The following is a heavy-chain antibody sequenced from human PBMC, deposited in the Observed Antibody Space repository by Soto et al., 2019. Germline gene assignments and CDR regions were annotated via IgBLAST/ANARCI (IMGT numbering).Heavy chain of an antibody. J-gene: IGHJ5*02. D-gene: IGHD2-21*02. CDR3: ARLLKRCNGDCQSRLDP. CDR1: GYSFVGYW. V-gene: IGHV5-10-1*01. CDR2: IDPSDSFA. Sequence: GESLKISCKVSGYSFVGYWIGWVRQTPGKGLEFMGKIDPSDSFAKYSPSFQGHVTTSVDKDISTAYLQWSSLKASDTAMYYCARLLKRCNGDCQSRLDPWGREPWSPSPQ.